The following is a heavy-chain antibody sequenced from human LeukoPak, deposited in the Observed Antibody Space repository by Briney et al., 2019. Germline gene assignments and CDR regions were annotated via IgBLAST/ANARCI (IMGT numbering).Heavy chain of an antibody. D-gene: IGHD3-10*01. CDR2: ISSSSSYI. CDR1: GFTFSSYS. J-gene: IGHJ4*02. V-gene: IGHV3-21*01. CDR3: ARVGGLLLWFGNDY. Sequence: PGGSLRLSCAASGFTFSSYSMNWVRQAPGKGLEWVSSISSSSSYIYYADSVKGRFTISRDNAKNSLYLQMNSLRAEDTAVYYCARVGGLLLWFGNDYWGQGTLVTVSS.